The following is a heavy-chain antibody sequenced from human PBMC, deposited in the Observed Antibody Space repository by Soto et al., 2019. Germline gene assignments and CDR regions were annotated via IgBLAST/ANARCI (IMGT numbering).Heavy chain of an antibody. V-gene: IGHV4-34*01. CDR2: INHSGST. CDR3: ARWGGYCSGGSCYPQPRYYYYGMDV. CDR1: GGSFSGYY. D-gene: IGHD2-15*01. J-gene: IGHJ6*02. Sequence: SETLSLTCAVYGGSFSGYYWSWIRQPPGKGLEWIGEINHSGSTNYNPSLKSRVTISVDTSKNQFSLKLSSVTAADTAVYYCARWGGYCSGGSCYPQPRYYYYGMDVWGQGTTVTVSS.